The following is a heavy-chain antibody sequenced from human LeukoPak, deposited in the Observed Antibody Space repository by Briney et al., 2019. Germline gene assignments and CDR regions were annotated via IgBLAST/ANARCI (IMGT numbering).Heavy chain of an antibody. Sequence: GGSLRLSCAASGFTFSSYGMHWFRQAPGKGLEWVAVISYDGSNKYYADSVKGRFTISRDNSKNTLYLQMNSLRAEDTAVYYCAKDLQAWSTGGYNAFDIWGQGTMVTVSS. D-gene: IGHD3-16*02. CDR3: AKDLQAWSTGGYNAFDI. CDR1: GFTFSSYG. V-gene: IGHV3-30*18. CDR2: ISYDGSNK. J-gene: IGHJ3*02.